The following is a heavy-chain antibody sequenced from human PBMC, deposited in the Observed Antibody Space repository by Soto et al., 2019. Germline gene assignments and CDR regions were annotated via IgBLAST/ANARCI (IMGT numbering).Heavy chain of an antibody. J-gene: IGHJ4*02. CDR1: GFTFSSYS. D-gene: IGHD2-2*01. CDR3: ARVYGAAIGWYYFDY. V-gene: IGHV3-48*01. CDR2: ISSSSSTI. Sequence: GALRLSCAASGFTFSSYSMNWVRQAPGKGLEWVSYISSSSSTIYYADSVKGRFTISRDNAKNSLYLQMNSLRAEDTAVYYCARVYGAAIGWYYFDYWGQGTLVTAPQ.